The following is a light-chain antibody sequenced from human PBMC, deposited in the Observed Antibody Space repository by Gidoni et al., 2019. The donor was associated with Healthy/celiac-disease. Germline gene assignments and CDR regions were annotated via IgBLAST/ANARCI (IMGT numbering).Light chain of an antibody. J-gene: IGLJ2*01. Sequence: SYVLTQPPSVSVAPGQTARITCGGNNIGSKSVHWYQQKPGRAPVLVVYDDSDRPSGIPERCSGSNSGNTATLTISRVEAGDEADYCCQVWDSSSSHPVVFGGGTKLTVL. CDR3: QVWDSSSSHPVV. V-gene: IGLV3-21*02. CDR2: DDS. CDR1: NIGSKS.